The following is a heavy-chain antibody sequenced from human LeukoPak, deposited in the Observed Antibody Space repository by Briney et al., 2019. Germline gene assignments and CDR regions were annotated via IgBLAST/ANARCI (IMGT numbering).Heavy chain of an antibody. J-gene: IGHJ4*02. V-gene: IGHV4-59*02. CDR3: ARVGHDNFDY. Sequence: PSETLSLTCTISGGSVSDYYWSWIRQSPGKGLEWIGYIYHTGSTSYSPSLKSRVTISADTSQNQFSLKLSSVTAADTAVYYCARVGHDNFDYWGQGTLVTVSS. CDR2: IYHTGST. CDR1: GGSVSDYY. D-gene: IGHD3-16*01.